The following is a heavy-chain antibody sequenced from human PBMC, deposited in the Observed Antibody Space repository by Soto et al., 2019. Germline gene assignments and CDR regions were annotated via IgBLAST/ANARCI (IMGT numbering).Heavy chain of an antibody. CDR1: GFSLTTGRMG. J-gene: IGHJ6*02. CDR2: IFSNNER. Sequence: QVTLKESGPVLVKATETLTLTCSISGFSLTTGRMGVSWIRQPPGKALEWLAHIFSNNERSYTTSLHHRLSISADNSKGQVGLTMTDVGPVDAATYFCARLVADSSWYYYGLDVWGQGASVTVS. V-gene: IGHV2-26*03. CDR3: ARLVADSSWYYYGLDV. D-gene: IGHD3-10*01.